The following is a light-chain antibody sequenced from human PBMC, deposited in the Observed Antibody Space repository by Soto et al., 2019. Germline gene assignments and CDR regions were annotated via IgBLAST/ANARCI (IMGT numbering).Light chain of an antibody. V-gene: IGKV3-20*01. CDR1: QSVSSSY. CDR2: GAS. J-gene: IGKJ1*01. CDR3: QQYGSSRP. Sequence: EIVLTQSPGTLSLSPGERATLSCRASQSVSSSYLAWYQQKPGQAPRLLIYGASSKATGIPDRFSGSWSGTDFTHTISRLEPEDFAVYYCQQYGSSRPFGQGTKVEIK.